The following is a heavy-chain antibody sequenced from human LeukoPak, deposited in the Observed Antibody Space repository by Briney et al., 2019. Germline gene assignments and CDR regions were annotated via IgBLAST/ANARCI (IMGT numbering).Heavy chain of an antibody. D-gene: IGHD6-19*01. J-gene: IGHJ4*02. CDR1: GFTLSGYA. Sequence: GGSLRLSCAVSGFTLSGYAMHWVRQAPGKGLEWVAVISNDGSNTNYADSVKGRFTISRDKSKNTLYLQTNSLRAEDTAVYYCARDYYAGYKSGWYQINYWGQGTLVTVSS. CDR2: ISNDGSNT. CDR3: ARDYYAGYKSGWYQINY. V-gene: IGHV3-30*04.